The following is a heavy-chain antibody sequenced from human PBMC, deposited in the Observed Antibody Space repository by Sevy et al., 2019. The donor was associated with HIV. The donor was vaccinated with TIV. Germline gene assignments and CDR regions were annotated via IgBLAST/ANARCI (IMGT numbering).Heavy chain of an antibody. D-gene: IGHD5-18*01. V-gene: IGHV3-7*01. Sequence: GGSLRLSCAASGFTFSSYWMSWVRQAPGKGLEWVANIKQDGSEKYYVDSVKGRFTISRDNAKNSLYLQMNGLRAEDTAVYYCARVSGYSYGYFYFDYWGQGTLVTVSS. CDR2: IKQDGSEK. CDR3: ARVSGYSYGYFYFDY. CDR1: GFTFSSYW. J-gene: IGHJ4*02.